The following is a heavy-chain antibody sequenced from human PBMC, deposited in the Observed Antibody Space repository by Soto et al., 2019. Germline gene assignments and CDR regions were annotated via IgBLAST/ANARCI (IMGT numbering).Heavy chain of an antibody. Sequence: SETLSLTCAVYGGSLSGHSWTWIRQSPGKGLEWIGDINHSGRVNYSPSLKSRVTISLDTSKNQFSLTLSAVTAADTAMYYCSTRAYDANGYYRFDPWGQGTLVTVSS. V-gene: IGHV4-34*01. CDR2: INHSGRV. J-gene: IGHJ5*01. CDR3: STRAYDANGYYRFDP. CDR1: GGSLSGHS. D-gene: IGHD3-22*01.